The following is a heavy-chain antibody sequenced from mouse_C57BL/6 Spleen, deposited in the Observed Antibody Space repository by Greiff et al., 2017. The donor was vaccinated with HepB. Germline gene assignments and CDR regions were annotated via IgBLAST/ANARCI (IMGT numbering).Heavy chain of an antibody. CDR1: GYTFTDYY. Sequence: VQLQQSGPELVKPGASVKISCKASGYTFTDYYMNWVKQSHGKSLEWIGDINPNNGGTSYNQKFKGKATLTVDKSSSTAYMELRSLTSEDSAVYYCAPWAMDYWGQGTSVTVSS. CDR3: APWAMDY. CDR2: INPNNGGT. V-gene: IGHV1-26*01. J-gene: IGHJ4*01.